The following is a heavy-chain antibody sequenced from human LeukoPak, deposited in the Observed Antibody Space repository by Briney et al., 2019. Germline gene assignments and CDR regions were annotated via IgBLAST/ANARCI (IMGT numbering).Heavy chain of an antibody. CDR2: MNPNSGAT. D-gene: IGHD3-22*01. Sequence: ASVKVSCKASGYTFTSYDFNWLRQATGQGPEWMGWMNPNSGATGYAQKFQGRVTMTRSASINTAYMELSNLRSEDTAVYYCARETYDSSGYYYEGRYGFDYWGQGTLVTVSS. J-gene: IGHJ4*02. CDR3: ARETYDSSGYYYEGRYGFDY. V-gene: IGHV1-8*01. CDR1: GYTFTSYD.